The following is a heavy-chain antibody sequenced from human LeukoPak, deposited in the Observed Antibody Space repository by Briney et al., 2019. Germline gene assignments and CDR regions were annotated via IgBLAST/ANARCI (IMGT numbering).Heavy chain of an antibody. Sequence: GGSLRLSCAASGFTLSGYWMHWVRQAPGKGLVWVSRIRSDGSITTYADSVKGRFTISRDNAENTLYLQMNSLRAEDTAVYYCTRGGITGTTGGMDVWGQGTTVTVSS. CDR1: GFTLSGYW. J-gene: IGHJ6*02. V-gene: IGHV3-74*03. D-gene: IGHD1-20*01. CDR3: TRGGITGTTGGMDV. CDR2: IRSDGSIT.